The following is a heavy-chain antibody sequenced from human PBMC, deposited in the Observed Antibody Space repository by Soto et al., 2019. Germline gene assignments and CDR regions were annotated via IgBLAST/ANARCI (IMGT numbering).Heavy chain of an antibody. J-gene: IGHJ6*02. Sequence: PSETLSLTCTVSGGSISSNYWSWIRQPPGKGLEWIGYIYYGGSTHSTPSLKSRVIISLDTSKNQFSLKLSSVTAADTAVYYCGRVTGRYYYGMDVWGQGTTVTVSS. CDR3: GRVTGRYYYGMDV. CDR1: GGSISSNY. V-gene: IGHV4-59*12. CDR2: IYYGGST.